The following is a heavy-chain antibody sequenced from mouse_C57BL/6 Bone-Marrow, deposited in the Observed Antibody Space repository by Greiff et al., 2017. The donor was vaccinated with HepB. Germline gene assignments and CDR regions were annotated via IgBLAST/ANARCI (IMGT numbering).Heavy chain of an antibody. CDR1: GFTFTDYY. V-gene: IGHV1-76*01. Sequence: QVQLQQSGAELVRPGASVKLSCKASGFTFTDYYINWVKQRPGQGLEWIARIYPGSGTTYYNEKFKGKATLTAEKSSSTAYMQLSSLTSEDSAVYFCARWPSYYGYFDYWGQGTTLTVSS. J-gene: IGHJ2*01. CDR2: IYPGSGTT. CDR3: ARWPSYYGYFDY. D-gene: IGHD2-1*01.